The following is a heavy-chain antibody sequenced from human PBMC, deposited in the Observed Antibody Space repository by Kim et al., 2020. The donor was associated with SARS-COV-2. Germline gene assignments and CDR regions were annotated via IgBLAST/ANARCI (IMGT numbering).Heavy chain of an antibody. D-gene: IGHD2-21*01. V-gene: IGHV4-39*01. Sequence: SETLSLTCTVSGGSISSSSYYWGWIRQPPGKGLEWIGSIYYSGSTYYNPSLKSRVTISVDTSKNQFSLKLSSVTAADTAVYYCARHYSYGGNPIDYWGQGTLVTVSS. CDR3: ARHYSYGGNPIDY. J-gene: IGHJ4*02. CDR1: GGSISSSSYY. CDR2: IYYSGST.